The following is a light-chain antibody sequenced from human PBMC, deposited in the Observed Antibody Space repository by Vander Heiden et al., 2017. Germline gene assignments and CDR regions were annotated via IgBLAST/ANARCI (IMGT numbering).Light chain of an antibody. Sequence: EIVLTQSPATLSLSPGERATLSCRASQSVSSYLAWYQQKPGQAPRLLIYDASNRATGIKARFSGSGYGTDFTLTISSREPEDFAVYYCQQRNNGLPLGTFGQGTKLEIK. CDR2: DAS. CDR3: QQRNNGLPLGT. V-gene: IGKV3-11*01. J-gene: IGKJ2*01. CDR1: QSVSSY.